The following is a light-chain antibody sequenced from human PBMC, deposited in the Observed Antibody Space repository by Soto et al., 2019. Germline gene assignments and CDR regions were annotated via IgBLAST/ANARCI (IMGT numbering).Light chain of an antibody. CDR1: QSVSSN. V-gene: IGKV3-15*01. CDR3: QQYTHWPVWT. J-gene: IGKJ1*01. Sequence: IVLTQSPATLSVSPGERATLSCRASQSVSSNVAWYQQKPGQAPRLLIYGPSTRATGVPARFSGSGSGTEFTLTISSLQSEDFAIYYCQQYTHWPVWTFGQGTKVDIK. CDR2: GPS.